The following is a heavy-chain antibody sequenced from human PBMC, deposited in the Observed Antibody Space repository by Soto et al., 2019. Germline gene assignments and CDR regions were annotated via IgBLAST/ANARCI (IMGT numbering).Heavy chain of an antibody. CDR2: ISGRGGTT. V-gene: IGHV3-23*01. D-gene: IGHD1-20*01. Sequence: EVQLLESGGGLVQPGGSLRLSCAVSGLTFSSYAMSWVHQAPGKGLEWVSAISGRGGTTYYADSVKGRFTISRDNFKNTLYLQMNSLRAEDTAVYYCAKVDNAGAFDIWGQGTVVTVSS. CDR3: AKVDNAGAFDI. CDR1: GLTFSSYA. J-gene: IGHJ3*02.